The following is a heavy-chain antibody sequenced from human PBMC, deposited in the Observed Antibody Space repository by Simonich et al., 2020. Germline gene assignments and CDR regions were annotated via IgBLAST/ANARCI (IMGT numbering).Heavy chain of an antibody. CDR1: GFTFSSYW. V-gene: IGHV3-74*01. J-gene: IGHJ4*02. CDR2: IKSDGRST. Sequence: EVQLLEYGGGVVQPGGTLRLSCAASGFTFSSYWLHWVCQAPGKGLRLVSRIKSDGRSTSYADSVKGRFTISRDDAKNTLYLQMNSLRDEDTAVYYCARNRLDYWGQGTLVTVSS. CDR3: ARNRLDY.